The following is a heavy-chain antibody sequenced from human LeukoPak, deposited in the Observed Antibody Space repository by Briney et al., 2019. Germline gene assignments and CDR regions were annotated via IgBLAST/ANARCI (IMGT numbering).Heavy chain of an antibody. CDR2: INPNSGGT. V-gene: IGHV1-2*02. CDR3: ARDSSGIAAAGDDY. Sequence: ASVKVSCKASGYTFTGYYMHWVRQAPGQGLEWMGWINPNSGGTNYAQKFQGRVTMTRDTSISTAYMELSRQRSDDTAVYYCARDSSGIAAAGDDYWGQGTLVTVSS. J-gene: IGHJ4*02. CDR1: GYTFTGYY. D-gene: IGHD6-13*01.